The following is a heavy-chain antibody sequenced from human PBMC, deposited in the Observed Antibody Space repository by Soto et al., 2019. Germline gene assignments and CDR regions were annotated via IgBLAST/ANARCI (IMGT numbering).Heavy chain of an antibody. CDR2: IYYSGST. V-gene: IGHV4-59*08. D-gene: IGHD2-15*01. CDR3: ARRYGGTFDY. Sequence: TRSLTCTVSGGSISSYYWSWIRQPPGKGLEWIGYIYYSGSTNYNPSLKSRVTISADTSKNQFSLKLSSVTAADTAVYYCARRYGGTFDYWGQGTLVTVSS. J-gene: IGHJ4*02. CDR1: GGSISSYY.